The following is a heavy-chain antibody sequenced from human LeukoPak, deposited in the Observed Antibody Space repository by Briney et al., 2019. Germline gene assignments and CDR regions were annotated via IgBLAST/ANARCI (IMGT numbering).Heavy chain of an antibody. V-gene: IGHV3-7*03. CDR1: GFTFSSYW. CDR3: ATPTAMVRGVDFDY. Sequence: GGSLRLSCAAPGFTFSSYWMSWVRQAPGKGLEWVANIKQDGSEKYYVDSVRGRFTISRDNAKNSLYLQMNSLRAEDTAVYYCATPTAMVRGVDFDYWGQGTLVTVSS. CDR2: IKQDGSEK. J-gene: IGHJ4*02. D-gene: IGHD5-18*01.